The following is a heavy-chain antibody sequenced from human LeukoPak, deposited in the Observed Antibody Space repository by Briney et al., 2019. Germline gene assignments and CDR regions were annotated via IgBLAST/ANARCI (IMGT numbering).Heavy chain of an antibody. J-gene: IGHJ2*01. Sequence: SETLSPTCIVSGGSISSYYWSWIRQPPGKGLEWIGYIYYSGSTNYNPSLKSRVTISVDTSKNQFSLKLSSVTAADTAVYYCARDIISYFDLWGRGTLVTVSS. CDR1: GGSISSYY. V-gene: IGHV4-59*01. CDR3: ARDIISYFDL. CDR2: IYYSGST.